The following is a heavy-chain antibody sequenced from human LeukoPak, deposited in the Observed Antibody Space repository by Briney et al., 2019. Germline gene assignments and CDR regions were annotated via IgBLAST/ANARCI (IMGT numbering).Heavy chain of an antibody. V-gene: IGHV3-15*01. J-gene: IGHJ6*02. CDR2: IKIKTDGGTT. CDR3: TTDLNRVGANTWYYYYGMDV. D-gene: IGHD1-26*01. Sequence: GGSLRLSCAASVFTLSNAWMSGGRQTPGRGGEWGCRIKIKTDGGTTDYAAPVKGRFTISRDDSKNTLYLKMNSLKTEDTAVYYCTTDLNRVGANTWYYYYGMDVWGQGTTVTVSS. CDR1: VFTLSNAW.